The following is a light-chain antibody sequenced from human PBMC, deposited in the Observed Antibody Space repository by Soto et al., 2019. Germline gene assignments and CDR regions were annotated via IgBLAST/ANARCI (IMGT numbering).Light chain of an antibody. V-gene: IGKV1-33*01. CDR2: DAS. CDR3: QQYDNLPWT. J-gene: IGKJ1*01. Sequence: DIQMTQSPSSLSASVGDRVTITCHASQDISNYLNWYQQKPGKAPKLLIYDASNLETGVPSRFSGSGSGTDFTFTISSLQSEDIATYYCQQYDNLPWTFGQGTKVEIK. CDR1: QDISNY.